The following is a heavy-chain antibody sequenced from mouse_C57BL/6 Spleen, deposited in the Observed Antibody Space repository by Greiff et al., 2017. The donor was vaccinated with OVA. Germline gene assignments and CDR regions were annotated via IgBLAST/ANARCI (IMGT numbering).Heavy chain of an antibody. J-gene: IGHJ4*01. D-gene: IGHD2-2*01. CDR3: ARGLRRVYAMDY. V-gene: IGHV1-61*01. CDR1: GYTFTSYW. CDR2: IYPSDSET. Sequence: VKLQQPGAELVRPGSSVKLSCKASGYTFTSYWMDWVKQRPGQGLEWIGNIYPSDSETHYNQKFKDKATLTVDKSSSTAYMQLSSLTSEDSAVYYCARGLRRVYAMDYWGQGTSVTVSS.